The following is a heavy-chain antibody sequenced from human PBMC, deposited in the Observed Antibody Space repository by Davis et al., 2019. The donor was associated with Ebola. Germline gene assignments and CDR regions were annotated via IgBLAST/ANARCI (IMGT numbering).Heavy chain of an antibody. CDR1: GFMFSSYG. J-gene: IGHJ4*02. CDR2: IRSKTYGGTP. D-gene: IGHD5-18*01. V-gene: IGHV3-49*04. Sequence: GESLKISCAVSGFMFSSYGMGWVRQAPGKGLEWVGCIRSKTYGGTPEYAASVKGRFIISRDDSKSVAYLQMNSLKTDDTAVYYCTRWSGYTFGADGDYWGQGTLVTVSS. CDR3: TRWSGYTFGADGDY.